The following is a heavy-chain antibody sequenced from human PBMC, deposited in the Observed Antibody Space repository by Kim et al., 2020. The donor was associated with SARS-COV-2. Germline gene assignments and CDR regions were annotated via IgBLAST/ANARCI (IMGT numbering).Heavy chain of an antibody. CDR1: GFTFSKYW. V-gene: IGHV3-74*01. D-gene: IGHD6-13*01. Sequence: GGSLRLSCAASGFTFSKYWMHWVRQVPGKGLVWVARINSDGTRTTYADSVKGRFTVSRDNGNNTLFLQLNSLRAEDTAIYYCARMYSSAWYSPYHWGQG. CDR3: ARMYSSAWYSPYH. J-gene: IGHJ4*02. CDR2: INSDGTRT.